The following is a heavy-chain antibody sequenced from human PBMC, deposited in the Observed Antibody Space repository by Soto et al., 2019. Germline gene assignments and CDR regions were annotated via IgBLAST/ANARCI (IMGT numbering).Heavy chain of an antibody. D-gene: IGHD2-15*01. J-gene: IGHJ6*02. CDR2: VSASGGST. CDR3: AKTMGDCSGGTCYGAYSMDV. Sequence: EVQLLESGGGLVQPGASLRLSCAASGFTFTTYAMFWVRQAPGKGLEWVSGVSASGGSTYAADSVKGRFTISRDNSKNTVQLQMNSLRADDTAVYYCAKTMGDCSGGTCYGAYSMDVWGQGITVTVSS. CDR1: GFTFTTYA. V-gene: IGHV3-23*01.